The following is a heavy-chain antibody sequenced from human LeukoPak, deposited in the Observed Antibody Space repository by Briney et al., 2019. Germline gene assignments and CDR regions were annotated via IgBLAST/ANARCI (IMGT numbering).Heavy chain of an antibody. J-gene: IGHJ6*02. Sequence: NTSETLSLTCAVYGGSFSGYYWSWIRQPPGKGLEWIGEINHSGSTNYNPSLKSRVTISVDTSKNQFSLKLSSVTAADTAVYYCARGNTVVVPAAMRLRYYYGMDVWGQGTTVTVSS. D-gene: IGHD2-2*01. CDR1: GGSFSGYY. CDR2: INHSGST. V-gene: IGHV4-34*01. CDR3: ARGNTVVVPAAMRLRYYYGMDV.